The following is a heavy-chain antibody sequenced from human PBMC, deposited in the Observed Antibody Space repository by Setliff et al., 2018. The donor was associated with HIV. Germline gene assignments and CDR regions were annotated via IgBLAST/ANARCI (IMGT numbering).Heavy chain of an antibody. Sequence: PSETLSLTCAVYGGSFSAYYWTWIRQSPGKGLEWIGEINHSGINYNQSLKTRVTISEETSKKQCSPKLSSVTAADTAVYFWARAVGASYATPYLDYWGRGTLVTVSS. J-gene: IGHJ4*02. D-gene: IGHD1-26*01. CDR2: INHSGI. V-gene: IGHV4-34*01. CDR1: GGSFSAYY. CDR3: ARAVGASYATPYLDY.